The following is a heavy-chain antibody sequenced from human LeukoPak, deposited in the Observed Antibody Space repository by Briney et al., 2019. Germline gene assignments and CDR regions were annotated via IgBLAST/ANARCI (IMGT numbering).Heavy chain of an antibody. CDR2: ISGSGGST. Sequence: WGSLRLSCAASGGTFSSYAMSWVRQAPGKGLEWVSAISGSGGSTYYADSVKGRFTISRDNSKNTLYLQMNSLRAEDTAVYYCAKEEWYSSSWYVTPNNWFDPWGQGTLVTVSS. CDR3: AKEEWYSSSWYVTPNNWFDP. V-gene: IGHV3-23*01. D-gene: IGHD6-13*01. CDR1: GGTFSSYA. J-gene: IGHJ5*02.